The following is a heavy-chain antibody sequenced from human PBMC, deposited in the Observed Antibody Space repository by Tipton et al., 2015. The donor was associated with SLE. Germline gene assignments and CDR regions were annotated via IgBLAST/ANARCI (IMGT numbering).Heavy chain of an antibody. Sequence: QSGAEVKKPGASVKVSCKASGYTFTSYGINWVRQAPGQGLEWMGWISPHTGDTRYAQKLQGRVTMTTDTPTSTAYMEMRRLRSDDTAVYYCARDRGSYRNFVDYWGQGTLVTVSS. CDR2: ISPHTGDT. CDR1: GYTFTSYG. J-gene: IGHJ4*02. V-gene: IGHV1-18*01. CDR3: ARDRGSYRNFVDY. D-gene: IGHD3-16*01.